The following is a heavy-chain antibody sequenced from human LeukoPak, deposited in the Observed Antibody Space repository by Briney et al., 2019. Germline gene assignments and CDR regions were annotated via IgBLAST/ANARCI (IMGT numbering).Heavy chain of an antibody. J-gene: IGHJ4*02. CDR3: AKTVSGSYSYQGGDY. V-gene: IGHV3-30*18. CDR1: GFTFSNYG. D-gene: IGHD3-10*01. Sequence: GRSLRLSCAASGFTFSNYGMHWVRQAPGKGLEWVAVISYDGSNKYYADSVKGRFTISRDNSKNTLYLQMNSLRAEDTAVYYCAKTVSGSYSYQGGDYWGQGTLVTVSS. CDR2: ISYDGSNK.